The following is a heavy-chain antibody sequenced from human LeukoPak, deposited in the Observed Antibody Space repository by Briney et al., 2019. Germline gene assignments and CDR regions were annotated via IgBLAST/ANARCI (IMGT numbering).Heavy chain of an antibody. Sequence: PGGSLRLSCAASGFTFSSYAMHWVRQAPGKGLEWVAVISYDGSNKYYADSVKGRFTISRDNSKNTLYLQMDSLRAEDTAVYYCARDRSGSYYLNWFDPWGQGTLVTVSS. V-gene: IGHV3-30*04. CDR1: GFTFSSYA. CDR3: ARDRSGSYYLNWFDP. CDR2: ISYDGSNK. J-gene: IGHJ5*02. D-gene: IGHD1-26*01.